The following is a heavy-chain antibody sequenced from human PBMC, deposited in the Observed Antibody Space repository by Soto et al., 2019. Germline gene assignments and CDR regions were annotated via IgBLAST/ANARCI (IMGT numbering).Heavy chain of an antibody. J-gene: IGHJ3*02. CDR3: ARDRSDHAITGTTSECFDI. Sequence: DVQLVESGGGLVQPGGSLRLSCAASGFTCSSYGMHWVRQAPGKGLEYVSSISSNGGSTFYSKSVEGRLSISRANSKNTPHLQMGSLRAEDMAVYYGARDRSDHAITGTTSECFDIWGQGTMVTVSS. CDR2: ISSNGGST. V-gene: IGHV3-64*01. CDR1: GFTCSSYG. D-gene: IGHD1-7*01.